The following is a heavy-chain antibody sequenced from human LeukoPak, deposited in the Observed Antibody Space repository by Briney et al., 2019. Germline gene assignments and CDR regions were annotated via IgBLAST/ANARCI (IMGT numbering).Heavy chain of an antibody. J-gene: IGHJ4*02. CDR3: ARRVGATDFDY. Sequence: VASVKVSCKASGYTFTGYYMHWVRQAPGQGLEWMGWMNPNSGNTGYAQKFQGRATMTRNTSISTAYMELSSLRSEDTAVYYCARRVGATDFDYWGQGTLVTVSS. CDR2: MNPNSGNT. CDR1: GYTFTGYY. V-gene: IGHV1-8*02. D-gene: IGHD1-26*01.